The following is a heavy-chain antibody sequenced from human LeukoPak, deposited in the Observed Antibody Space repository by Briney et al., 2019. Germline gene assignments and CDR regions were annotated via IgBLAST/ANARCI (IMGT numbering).Heavy chain of an antibody. CDR1: GGTFSSYA. J-gene: IGHJ4*02. D-gene: IGHD5-12*01. Sequence: GASVKVSCKASGGTFSSYAISWVRQAPGQGLEWMGGIIPIFGTANYAQKFQGRVTITADESTSTAYMELSSLRSEDTAVYYCARKGSGYDWDFDYWGQGTLVTVSS. CDR2: IIPIFGTA. CDR3: ARKGSGYDWDFDY. V-gene: IGHV1-69*13.